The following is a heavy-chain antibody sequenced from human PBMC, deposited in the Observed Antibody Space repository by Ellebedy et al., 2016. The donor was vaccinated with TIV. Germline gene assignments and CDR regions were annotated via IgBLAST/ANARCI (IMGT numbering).Heavy chain of an antibody. V-gene: IGHV3-30*04. J-gene: IGHJ1*01. CDR1: GFTFSSYA. CDR2: ISYDGSNK. D-gene: IGHD6-19*01. CDR3: AKDRGIAVAVGYFQH. Sequence: PGGSLRLSCAASGFTFSSYAMHWVRQAPGKGLEWVAVISYDGSNKYYADSVKGRFTISRDNSKNTLYLQMNSLRAEDTAVYYCAKDRGIAVAVGYFQHWGQGTLVTVSS.